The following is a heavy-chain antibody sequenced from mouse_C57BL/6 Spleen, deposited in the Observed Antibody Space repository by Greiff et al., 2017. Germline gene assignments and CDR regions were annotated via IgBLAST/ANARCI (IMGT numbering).Heavy chain of an antibody. CDR3: ARDYGSSYDGYFDV. D-gene: IGHD1-1*01. CDR2: IDPNSGGT. J-gene: IGHJ1*03. V-gene: IGHV1-72*01. CDR1: GYTFTSYW. Sequence: VKLQQPGAELVKPGASVKLSCKASGYTFTSYWMHWVKQRPGRGLEWIGRIDPNSGGTKYNEKFKSKATLTVDKPASTAYMQLSSLTSEDSAVYYCARDYGSSYDGYFDVWGTGTTVTVSS.